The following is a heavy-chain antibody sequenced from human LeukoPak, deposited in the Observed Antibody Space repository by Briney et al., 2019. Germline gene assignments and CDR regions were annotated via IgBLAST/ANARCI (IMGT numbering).Heavy chain of an antibody. V-gene: IGHV3-21*01. D-gene: IGHD4-23*01. CDR2: ISSSSSYI. J-gene: IGHJ4*02. CDR1: GFTFSSYS. CDR3: ARGSRGNFDY. Sequence: KPGGSLRLSCAASGFTFSSYSMNWVRQAPGKGLEWVSSISSSSSYIYYADSVKGRFTISRDNAKNSLYLQMNNLRAEDTAVYYCARGSRGNFDYWGQGTLVTVSS.